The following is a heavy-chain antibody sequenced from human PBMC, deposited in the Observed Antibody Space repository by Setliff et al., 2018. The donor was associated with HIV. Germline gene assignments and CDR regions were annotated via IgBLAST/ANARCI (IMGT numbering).Heavy chain of an antibody. CDR2: IIPVFETS. V-gene: IGHV1-69*13. D-gene: IGHD2-15*01. J-gene: IGHJ6*03. Sequence: SVKVSCKASGGTLSNYGISWVRQAPGQGLEYMGGIIPVFETSNYAQRFQGRVTITADESSSTAYMELSSLRYGDTAVYYCARVTTVVTDPLYYHYMDVWAKGTTVTVSS. CDR1: GGTLSNYG. CDR3: ARVTTVVTDPLYYHYMDV.